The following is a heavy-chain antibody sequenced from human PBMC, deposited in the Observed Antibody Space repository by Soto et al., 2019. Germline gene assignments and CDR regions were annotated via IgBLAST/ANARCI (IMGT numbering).Heavy chain of an antibody. Sequence: SVKVSCKASGGTFSSYAISWVRQAPGQGLEWMGGIIPIFGTANYAQKFQGRVTITADESTSTAYMELSSLRSEDTAVYYCARDKSDKDPYYYYYGMDVWGQGTTVTVSS. CDR1: GGTFSSYA. CDR2: IIPIFGTA. J-gene: IGHJ6*02. CDR3: ARDKSDKDPYYYYYGMDV. D-gene: IGHD2-21*01. V-gene: IGHV1-69*13.